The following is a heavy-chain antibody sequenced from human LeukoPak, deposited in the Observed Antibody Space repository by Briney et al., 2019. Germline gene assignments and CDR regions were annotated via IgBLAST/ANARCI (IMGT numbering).Heavy chain of an antibody. J-gene: IGHJ4*02. Sequence: SETLSLTCTVSGGSISSSSYYWGWIRQPPGEGLEWIGSIYYNGSTYYNPSLKSRVTISVDTSKNQFSLKLSSVTAADTAVYYCAKDEGSSGWAWVPYWGQGTLVTVSS. V-gene: IGHV4-39*02. CDR1: GGSISSSSYY. CDR3: AKDEGSSGWAWVPY. CDR2: IYYNGST. D-gene: IGHD6-19*01.